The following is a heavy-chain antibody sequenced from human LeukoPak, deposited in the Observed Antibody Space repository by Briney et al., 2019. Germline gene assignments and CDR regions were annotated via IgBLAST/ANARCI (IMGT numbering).Heavy chain of an antibody. CDR3: AKGIRGVIYYYYMDV. J-gene: IGHJ6*03. D-gene: IGHD3-10*01. CDR2: ISGSGDST. V-gene: IGHV3-23*01. CDR1: GFTLRSYV. Sequence: GGSLRLSCVASGFTLRSYVMNWVRQTPGKGLEWVSSISGSGDSTFYADSVKGRFSISRDNSKNTLYLQMNSLRAEDTAVYYCAKGIRGVIYYYYMDVWGKGTTVTISS.